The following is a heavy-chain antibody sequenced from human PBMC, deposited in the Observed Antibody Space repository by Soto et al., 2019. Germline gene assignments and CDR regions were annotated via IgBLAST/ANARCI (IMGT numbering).Heavy chain of an antibody. CDR3: ARISLRAYLAY. J-gene: IGHJ4*02. Sequence: SETLSLTCTVSGGSISSYYWSWIRQPPGKGLEWIGYIYYSGSTNYNPSLKSRVTISVDTSKNQFSLKLSSVTAADTAVYYCARISLRAYLAYWGQGTLVTVSS. CDR2: IYYSGST. V-gene: IGHV4-59*01. CDR1: GGSISSYY.